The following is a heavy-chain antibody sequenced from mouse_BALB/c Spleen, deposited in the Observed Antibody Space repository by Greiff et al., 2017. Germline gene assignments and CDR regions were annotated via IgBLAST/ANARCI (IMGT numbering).Heavy chain of an antibody. Sequence: EVKLMESGGGLVQPGESLKLSCESNEYEFPSHDMSWVRKTPEKRLELVAAINSDGGSTYYPDTMERRFIISRDNTKKTLYLQMSSLRSEDTALYYCARHKRVRQDRAWFAYWGQGTLVTVSA. CDR3: ARHKRVRQDRAWFAY. CDR2: INSDGGST. V-gene: IGHV5-2*01. CDR1: EYEFPSHD. D-gene: IGHD2-14*01. J-gene: IGHJ3*01.